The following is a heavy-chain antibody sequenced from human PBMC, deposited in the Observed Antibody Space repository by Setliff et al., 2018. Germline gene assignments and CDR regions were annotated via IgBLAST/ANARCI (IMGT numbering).Heavy chain of an antibody. V-gene: IGHV4-39*07. D-gene: IGHD3-10*01. Sequence: KTSETLSLTCTVSGGSISSSSHYWSWIRQPPGKGLEWIGEINHYGSTKYKSSLKSRVTISVDTSKNQFSLKLNSVTAADTAVYYCARRWNFGPYGSGIQDGFDMWGQGTMVT. CDR2: INHYGST. J-gene: IGHJ3*02. CDR3: ARRWNFGPYGSGIQDGFDM. CDR1: GGSISSSSHY.